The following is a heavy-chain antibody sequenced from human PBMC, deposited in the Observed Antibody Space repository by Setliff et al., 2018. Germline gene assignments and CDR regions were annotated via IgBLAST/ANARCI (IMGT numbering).Heavy chain of an antibody. Sequence: ASVKVSCKASGYTFTTYAISWMRQAPGQGLEWRGWINTNTGNPSYAEGFTGRFVFSLDTSVSTAYLQISSLKAKDTALYYCATGSLVAAGTGHWGQGTLVTVSS. CDR2: INTNTGNP. V-gene: IGHV7-4-1*02. CDR3: ATGSLVAAGTGH. CDR1: GYTFTTYA. D-gene: IGHD6-13*01. J-gene: IGHJ4*02.